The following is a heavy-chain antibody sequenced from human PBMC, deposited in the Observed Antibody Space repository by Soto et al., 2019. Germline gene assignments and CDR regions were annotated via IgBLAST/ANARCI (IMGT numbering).Heavy chain of an antibody. CDR1: GFSFTGYY. V-gene: IGHV1-2*02. CDR3: AKDLTRQLAYWLDP. Sequence: ASVKVSCKASGFSFTGYYIHWLRQAPGQGPEWMGWINAHSGGTEYAQKFQGRVTLTRDTSIATAYLTLTSLTSDDTALYYCAKDLTRQLAYWLDPWGQGTQVTVSS. D-gene: IGHD6-6*01. CDR2: INAHSGGT. J-gene: IGHJ5*02.